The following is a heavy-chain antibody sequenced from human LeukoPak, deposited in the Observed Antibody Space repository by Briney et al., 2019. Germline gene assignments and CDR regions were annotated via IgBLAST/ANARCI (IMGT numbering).Heavy chain of an antibody. D-gene: IGHD3-22*01. CDR3: ASYYYDSSGYW. V-gene: IGHV3-7*01. J-gene: IGHJ4*02. Sequence: SGGSLRLSCAASGFTFSRYWMSWVRQAPGKGPEWVANIKQDGSEKYYVDSVRGRFTISRDNARTSLYLQMNSLRAEDTAVYYCASYYYDSSGYWWGQGTLVTVSS. CDR1: GFTFSRYW. CDR2: IKQDGSEK.